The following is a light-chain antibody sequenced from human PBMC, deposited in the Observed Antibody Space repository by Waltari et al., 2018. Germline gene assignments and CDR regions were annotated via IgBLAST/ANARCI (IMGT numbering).Light chain of an antibody. CDR2: AAS. V-gene: IGKV1-39*01. CDR3: QQSFNVPYT. Sequence: DIQMTQSPSSLSASVGDRVTITCRASRRVSTNLNWYQQKPGKGPRLLFYAASSLQGGVPPRFSGSGSGTDFTLTISSLQPEDFATYSCQQSFNVPYTFGQGTKLEL. J-gene: IGKJ2*01. CDR1: RRVSTN.